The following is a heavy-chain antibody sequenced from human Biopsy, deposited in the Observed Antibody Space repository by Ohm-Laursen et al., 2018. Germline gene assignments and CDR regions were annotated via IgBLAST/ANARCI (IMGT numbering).Heavy chain of an antibody. D-gene: IGHD5-18*01. CDR1: GFTFNNYG. J-gene: IGHJ6*02. CDR3: AKDRYNYTPIGGFSMDV. Sequence: SLRLSCAASGFTFNNYGMQRVRQAPGKGLEWVAFIFYDGSNTYYADSVKGRFTISRDNSRDTLYLQMSSLRAEDTAVYYCAKDRYNYTPIGGFSMDVWGQETTVTVSS. V-gene: IGHV3-30*18. CDR2: IFYDGSNT.